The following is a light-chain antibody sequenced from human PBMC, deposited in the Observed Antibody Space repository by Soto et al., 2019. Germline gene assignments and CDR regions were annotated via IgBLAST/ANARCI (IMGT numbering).Light chain of an antibody. CDR3: QQRSKWHLT. V-gene: IGKV3D-20*02. J-gene: IGKJ4*01. CDR2: GVS. Sequence: EIVLTQSSATLSLSPGERATLSGRARQSVTSNALAWYQHKPGQAPRLLIYGVSSRATGIPDRFSGSGSGTDFTLTIRSLEPEDFAVYYCQQRSKWHLTFVGGTKVESK. CDR1: QSVTSNA.